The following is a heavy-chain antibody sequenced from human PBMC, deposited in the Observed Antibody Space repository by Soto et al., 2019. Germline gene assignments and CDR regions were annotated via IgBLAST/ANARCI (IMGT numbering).Heavy chain of an antibody. V-gene: IGHV1-2*02. CDR1: GYTFTGYY. D-gene: IGHD1-1*01. J-gene: IGHJ6*02. CDR3: ARTLMLQKRPYYYYGMDV. CDR2: INPNTGGT. Sequence: ASVKVSCKASGYTFTGYYVHWVRQAPGQGLEWMGWINPNTGGTNYAQTFQGRVTMARDTSISTAYMELSRLRSDDTAVYYCARTLMLQKRPYYYYGMDVWGQGTTVTSP.